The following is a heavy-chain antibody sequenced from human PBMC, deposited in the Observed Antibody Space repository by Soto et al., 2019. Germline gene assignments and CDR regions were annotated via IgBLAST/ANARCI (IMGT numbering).Heavy chain of an antibody. Sequence: XSVKVSFNVSGYTLTELSMHLLRHTPGKGLEWMGGFDPEDGETIYAQKFQGRVTMTEDTSTDTAYMELSSLRSEDTAVYYCATGSHGSGEAFDYWGQGTLVTVS. CDR3: ATGSHGSGEAFDY. CDR1: GYTLTELS. CDR2: FDPEDGET. D-gene: IGHD3-10*01. V-gene: IGHV1-24*01. J-gene: IGHJ4*02.